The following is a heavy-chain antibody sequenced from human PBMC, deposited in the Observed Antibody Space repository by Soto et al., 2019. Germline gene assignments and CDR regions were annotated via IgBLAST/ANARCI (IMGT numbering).Heavy chain of an antibody. J-gene: IGHJ5*02. D-gene: IGHD2-15*01. CDR2: MNPNSGNT. Sequence: ASVKVSCKASGYTFTSYDMNWVRQATGQGLEWMGWMNPNSGNTGYAQKFQGRVTMTRNTSISTAYMELSSLRSEDTAVYYCARETIVVVVAATPWFDPWGQGTLVTVSS. CDR1: GYTFTSYD. V-gene: IGHV1-8*01. CDR3: ARETIVVVVAATPWFDP.